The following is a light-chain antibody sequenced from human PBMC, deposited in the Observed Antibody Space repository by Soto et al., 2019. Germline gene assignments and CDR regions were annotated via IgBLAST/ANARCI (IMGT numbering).Light chain of an antibody. J-gene: IGLJ3*02. V-gene: IGLV1-40*01. CDR2: GNS. Sequence: QSVLTQPPSVSGAPGQRVTMSCTGSSSNIGAGFDVHWYQQLPGTAPKLLIYGNSHRPSGVPDRFSGSKSGTSASLAITGLQAEDEADYYCQSYDSSLIWVFGGGTKVTVL. CDR1: SSNIGAGFD. CDR3: QSYDSSLIWV.